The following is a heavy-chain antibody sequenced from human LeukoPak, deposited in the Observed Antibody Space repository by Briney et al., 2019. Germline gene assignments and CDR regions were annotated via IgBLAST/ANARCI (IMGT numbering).Heavy chain of an antibody. CDR2: INPSGGST. D-gene: IGHD6-19*01. Sequence: GASVKVSCKASGYTFTSYYMHWVRQAPGQGLEWMGIINPSGGSTSYAQKFQGRVTMTRDTSTSTVYMELSSLRSEDTAVYYCARDPPQEQWQVGGYYFDYWGQGTLVTVSS. J-gene: IGHJ4*02. CDR3: ARDPPQEQWQVGGYYFDY. V-gene: IGHV1-46*01. CDR1: GYTFTSYY.